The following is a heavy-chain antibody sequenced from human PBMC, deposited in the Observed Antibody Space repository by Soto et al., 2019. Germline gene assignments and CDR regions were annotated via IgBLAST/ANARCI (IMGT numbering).Heavy chain of an antibody. CDR3: ARCPGPGGWFGELFPYYFDY. D-gene: IGHD3-10*01. V-gene: IGHV3-53*01. J-gene: IGHJ4*02. CDR2: IGAAGDT. CDR1: GFTVSSNY. Sequence: GGSLRLSCAASGFTVSSNYMSWVRQAPGKGLEWVSAIGAAGDTYYAGSVKGRFTISRDNAKNTLYLQMNSLRAEDTGVYYCARCPGPGGWFGELFPYYFDYWGQGTLVTVSS.